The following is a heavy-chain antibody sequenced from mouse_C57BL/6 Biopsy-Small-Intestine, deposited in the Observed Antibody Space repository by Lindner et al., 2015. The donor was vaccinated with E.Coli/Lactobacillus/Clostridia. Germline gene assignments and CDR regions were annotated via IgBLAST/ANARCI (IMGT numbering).Heavy chain of an antibody. CDR1: GYSFTGYY. CDR2: INPSTGGT. V-gene: IGHV1-42*01. J-gene: IGHJ4*01. CDR3: ARGLLPSYYYAMDY. Sequence: VQLQESGPELVKPGASVKISCKASGYSFTGYYMNWVKQSPEKSLEWIGEINPSTGGTTYNQKFKAKATLTVDKSSSTAYMQLKSLTSEDSAVYYCARGLLPSYYYAMDYWGQGTSVTVSS. D-gene: IGHD1-1*01.